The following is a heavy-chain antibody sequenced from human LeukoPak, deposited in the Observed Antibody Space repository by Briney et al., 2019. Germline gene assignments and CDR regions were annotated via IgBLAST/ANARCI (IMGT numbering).Heavy chain of an antibody. CDR2: VSPGGYT. J-gene: IGHJ5*02. CDR3: ARIRCGRGQARCYNH. V-gene: IGHV4-34*01. D-gene: IGHD2-21*01. CDR1: GVSVSDYY. Sequence: PSETLPLTCAVSGVSVSDYYWSWIRQSPEKGLEWIGEVSPGGYTTYNPSLRSRVIISEDTSENQLSLNVTSVTAADTALYYCARIRCGRGQARCYNHWAQGSLVTVSS.